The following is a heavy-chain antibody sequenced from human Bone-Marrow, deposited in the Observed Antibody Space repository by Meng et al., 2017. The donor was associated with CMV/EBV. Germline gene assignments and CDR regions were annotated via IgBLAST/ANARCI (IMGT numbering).Heavy chain of an antibody. Sequence: GGSLRLSCAASGFTFSSYAMSWVRQAPGKGLEWVSAISGSGGSTYYADSVKGRFTTSRDNSKTTLSLKMNSLGAEDTAGYYCARLSYCTNGVCWGQGPLVTVSS. CDR3: ARLSYCTNGVC. V-gene: IGHV3-23*01. CDR1: GFTFSSYA. CDR2: ISGSGGST. J-gene: IGHJ4*02. D-gene: IGHD2-8*01.